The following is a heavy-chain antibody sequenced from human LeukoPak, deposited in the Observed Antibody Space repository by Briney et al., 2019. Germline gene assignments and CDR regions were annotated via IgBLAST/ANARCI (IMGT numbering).Heavy chain of an antibody. D-gene: IGHD5-18*01. V-gene: IGHV3-48*01. CDR1: GFTFCSSL. Sequence: PGGSLRHSCGVSGFTFCSSLVYCVRQAPGKGLEWCSYNSSSSRTTYYADSETRRFTISRDNAKHSPYLQMYRLRAEATAEYYCARDPYSTDYSGMDVWGQGTTVTVSS. CDR2: NSSSSRTT. CDR3: ARDPYSTDYSGMDV. J-gene: IGHJ6*02.